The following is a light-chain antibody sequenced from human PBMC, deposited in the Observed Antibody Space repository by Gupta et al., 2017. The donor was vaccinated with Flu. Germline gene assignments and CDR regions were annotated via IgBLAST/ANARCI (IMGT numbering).Light chain of an antibody. CDR3: QTWDNNIV. V-gene: IGLV3-1*01. CDR1: KLGNKY. Sequence: SFALTPPPSVSVSPVPTAGITCSGDKLGNKYAPWYQQKPGQSPVLVIYHDNKRPSGIPERFSGSNSGYTATLTISGTQAMDEADYYCQTWDNNIVFGGGTKLTVL. J-gene: IGLJ2*01. CDR2: HDN.